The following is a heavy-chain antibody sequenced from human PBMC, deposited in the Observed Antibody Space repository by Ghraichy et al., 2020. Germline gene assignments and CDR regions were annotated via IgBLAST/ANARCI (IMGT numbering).Heavy chain of an antibody. D-gene: IGHD2-15*01. CDR2: IYYSGST. V-gene: IGHV4-31*03. CDR1: GGSISSGGYY. CDR3: ARLVAAINWFDP. J-gene: IGHJ5*02. Sequence: SETLSLTCTVSGGSISSGGYYWSWIRQHPGKGLEWIGYIYYSGSTYYNPSLKSRVTISVDTSKNQFSLKLSSVTAADTAVYYCARLVAAINWFDPWGQGTLVTVSS.